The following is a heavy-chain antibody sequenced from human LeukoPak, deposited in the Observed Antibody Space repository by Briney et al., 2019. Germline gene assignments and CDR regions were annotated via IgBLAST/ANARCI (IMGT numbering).Heavy chain of an antibody. D-gene: IGHD1-26*01. Sequence: ASVKVSCKASGYTFTGYYMHWVRQAPGQGLEWMGWINPNSGGTNYAQKFQGRVTMTRDTSTSTAYMELSRLRSDDTAVYYCARVGANYGEFDPWGQGTLVTVSS. CDR3: ARVGANYGEFDP. CDR1: GYTFTGYY. J-gene: IGHJ5*02. CDR2: INPNSGGT. V-gene: IGHV1-2*02.